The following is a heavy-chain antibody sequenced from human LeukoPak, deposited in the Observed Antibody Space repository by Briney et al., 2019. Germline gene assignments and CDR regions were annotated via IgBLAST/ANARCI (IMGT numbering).Heavy chain of an antibody. CDR2: IKQDGSEK. CDR3: ARRPYYYDSSGYYYFDY. Sequence: GGSLRLSCAASGFTFSSYWMSWVRQAPGKGLEWVAYIKQDGSEKYYVDSVKGRFTISRDNAKNSLYLQMNSLRAEDTAVYYCARRPYYYDSSGYYYFDYWGQGTLVTVSS. V-gene: IGHV3-7*01. D-gene: IGHD3-22*01. CDR1: GFTFSSYW. J-gene: IGHJ4*02.